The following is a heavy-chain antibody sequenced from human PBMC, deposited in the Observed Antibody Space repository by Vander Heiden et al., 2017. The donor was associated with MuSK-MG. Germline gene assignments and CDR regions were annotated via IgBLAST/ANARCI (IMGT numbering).Heavy chain of an antibody. CDR3: ARLGPEYSGYDPRSHYYYMDV. D-gene: IGHD5-12*01. V-gene: IGHV4-39*01. J-gene: IGHJ6*03. Sequence: QLQLQESGPGLVKPSETLSLTCTVSGGSISSSSYYWGWIRQPPGKGLEWIGSIYYSGSTYYNPSLKGRVTISVDTSKNQFSLKLSSVTAADTAVYYCARLGPEYSGYDPRSHYYYMDVWGKGTTVTVSS. CDR1: GGSISSSSYY. CDR2: IYYSGST.